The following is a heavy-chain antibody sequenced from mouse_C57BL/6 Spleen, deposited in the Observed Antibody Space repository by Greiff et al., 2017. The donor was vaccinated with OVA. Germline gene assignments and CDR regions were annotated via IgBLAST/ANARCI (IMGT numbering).Heavy chain of an antibody. V-gene: IGHV14-1*01. J-gene: IGHJ3*01. Sequence: EVKLQESGAELVRPGASVKLSCTASGFNIKDYYMHWVKQRPEQGLEWIGRIDPEDGDTEYAPKFQGKATMTADTSSNTAYLQLSSLTSEDTAVYYCTTPYSNYPFAYWGQGTLVTVSA. CDR3: TTPYSNYPFAY. CDR1: GFNIKDYY. CDR2: IDPEDGDT. D-gene: IGHD2-5*01.